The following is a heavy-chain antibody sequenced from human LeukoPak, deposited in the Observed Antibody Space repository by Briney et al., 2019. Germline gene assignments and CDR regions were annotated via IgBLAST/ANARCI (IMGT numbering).Heavy chain of an antibody. J-gene: IGHJ6*02. CDR3: AREGRGGWGVYGMDV. Sequence: PSETLSLTCTVSGGSISSCYWSWIRQPPGKGLEWIGYIYYSGSTNYNPSLKSRVTISVDTSKNQFSLKLSSVTAADTAVYYCAREGRGGWGVYGMDVWGQGTTVTVSS. V-gene: IGHV4-59*01. CDR1: GGSISSCY. D-gene: IGHD6-19*01. CDR2: IYYSGST.